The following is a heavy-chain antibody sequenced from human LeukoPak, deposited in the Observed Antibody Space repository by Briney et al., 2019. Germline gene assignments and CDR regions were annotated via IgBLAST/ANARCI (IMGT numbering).Heavy chain of an antibody. J-gene: IGHJ4*02. CDR3: ARALWNRRQLVIGY. V-gene: IGHV1-8*01. Sequence: ASVKVSFKASGYTFTSYDINWVRQATGQGLEWMGWMNPNSGNTGYAQKFQGRVTMTRNNSISTAYMELSSLRSEDTAVYYCARALWNRRQLVIGYWGQGTLVTVSS. CDR2: MNPNSGNT. CDR1: GYTFTSYD. D-gene: IGHD6-13*01.